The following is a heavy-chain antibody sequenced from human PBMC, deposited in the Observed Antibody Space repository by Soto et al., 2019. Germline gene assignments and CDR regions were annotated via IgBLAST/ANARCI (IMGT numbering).Heavy chain of an antibody. CDR1: GFSFRDSA. Sequence: ASVKVSCKASGFSFRDSAVQWVREARGQRLEWIGWIVAGSGNTNYAEKFQERISITRDPAPDTAYMELSSLRFEDTAVYYGAAGPHYEVWGSFRYSVSSAGFWCQGIQVTVS. CDR3: AAGPHYEVWGSFRYSVSSAGF. V-gene: IGHV1-58*01. CDR2: IVAGSGNT. D-gene: IGHD3-16*02. J-gene: IGHJ4*02.